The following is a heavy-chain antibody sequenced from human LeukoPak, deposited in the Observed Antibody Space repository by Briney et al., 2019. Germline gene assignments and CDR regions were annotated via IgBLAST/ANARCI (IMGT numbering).Heavy chain of an antibody. Sequence: ASVTVSCTASGYTFTGYYIHWVRQAPGQGLEGMGRINPNSGGTNYAQKFQGRVTMTRDTSISTAYMELSGLRSDDTAVYYCAGRLGYCTSTRCPSPWGQGTMVTVSS. CDR1: GYTFTGYY. J-gene: IGHJ3*01. V-gene: IGHV1-2*06. CDR2: INPNSGGT. D-gene: IGHD2-2*01. CDR3: AGRLGYCTSTRCPSP.